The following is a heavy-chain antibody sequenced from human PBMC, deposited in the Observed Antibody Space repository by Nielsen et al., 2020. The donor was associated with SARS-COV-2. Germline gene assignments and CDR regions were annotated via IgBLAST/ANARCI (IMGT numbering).Heavy chain of an antibody. D-gene: IGHD3-16*02. CDR3: ARDSWDSLRYFVH. Sequence: GESLKISCTGSGFTFSDYSMNWVRQAPGKGLEWVASISGDSNYIFYSELVKGRFTMSRDNGKNTLYLQMNSLRVEDTAVYYCARDSWDSLRYFVHWGQGAPVTVSS. J-gene: IGHJ5*02. CDR2: ISGDSNYI. CDR1: GFTFSDYS. V-gene: IGHV3-21*01.